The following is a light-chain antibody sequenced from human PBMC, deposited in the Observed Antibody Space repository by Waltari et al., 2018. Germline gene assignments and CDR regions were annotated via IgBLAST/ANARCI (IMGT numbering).Light chain of an antibody. Sequence: QSALTQPASVSGSPGQSITISCTGDSSNIGKYKLISWYQLSPGKAPNLVIFEVYKWPSGASIRFSGAKSGNTASLTISGLQADDEGDYYCCSYAGGGSLIFGGGTKLTV. V-gene: IGLV2-23*02. CDR2: EVY. CDR1: SSNIGKYKL. CDR3: CSYAGGGSLI. J-gene: IGLJ2*01.